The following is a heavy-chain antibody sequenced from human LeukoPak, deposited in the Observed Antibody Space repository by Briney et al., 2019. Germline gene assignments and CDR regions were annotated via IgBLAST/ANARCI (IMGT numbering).Heavy chain of an antibody. D-gene: IGHD6-19*01. V-gene: IGHV3-23*01. CDR1: GFTFSSYA. CDR2: ISGSGGST. Sequence: PGGSLRLSCAASGFTFSSYAMSWVRQAPGKGLEWVSAISGSGGSTYYADSVKGRFTISRDNSKNTLYLQMNSLRAEDTAVYYCAKHPVRQWLVRGSDYMDVWGKGTTVTVSS. CDR3: AKHPVRQWLVRGSDYMDV. J-gene: IGHJ6*03.